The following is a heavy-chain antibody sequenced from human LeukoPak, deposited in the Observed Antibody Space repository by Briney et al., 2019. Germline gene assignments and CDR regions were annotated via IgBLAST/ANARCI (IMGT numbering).Heavy chain of an antibody. Sequence: PGGSLRLSCAASGFTFSNYGMHWVRQAPGKGLEWVAVMSYDGSNKYYADSVKGRFTISRDNSRNTLYLQMNSLRAEDTAVYYCVLVAPAGHYFDYWGQGTLVTVSS. J-gene: IGHJ4*02. CDR1: GFTFSNYG. D-gene: IGHD6-13*01. CDR2: MSYDGSNK. V-gene: IGHV3-30*03. CDR3: VLVAPAGHYFDY.